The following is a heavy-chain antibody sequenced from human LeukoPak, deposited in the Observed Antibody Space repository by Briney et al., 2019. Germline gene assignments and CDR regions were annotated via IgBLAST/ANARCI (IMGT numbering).Heavy chain of an antibody. J-gene: IGHJ4*02. Sequence: SQTLSLTCAISGDSVSSNSAAWNWIRQSPSGGLEWLGRTYYRSKWYNDYAVSVKSRITINPDTSKNQFSLQLNSVTPEDTAVYYCAREMRPGWQQLGPYDYWGQGTLVTVSS. D-gene: IGHD6-13*01. CDR2: TYYRSKWYN. V-gene: IGHV6-1*01. CDR1: GDSVSSNSAA. CDR3: AREMRPGWQQLGPYDY.